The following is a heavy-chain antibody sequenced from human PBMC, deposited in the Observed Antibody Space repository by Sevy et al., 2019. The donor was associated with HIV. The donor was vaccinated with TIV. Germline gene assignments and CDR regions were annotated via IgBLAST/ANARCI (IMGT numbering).Heavy chain of an antibody. Sequence: GGSLRLSCAASGFTFIRYNMNWVRQAPGKGLEWVSSVSGSSNYMYYAESLKGRFIISRDNAKDTLYLQMNSLRADDTAVYYCARGPPDGSYDYFDYWCQGTLVTVSS. CDR3: ARGPPDGSYDYFDY. CDR2: VSGSSNYM. V-gene: IGHV3-21*06. D-gene: IGHD1-26*01. J-gene: IGHJ4*02. CDR1: GFTFIRYN.